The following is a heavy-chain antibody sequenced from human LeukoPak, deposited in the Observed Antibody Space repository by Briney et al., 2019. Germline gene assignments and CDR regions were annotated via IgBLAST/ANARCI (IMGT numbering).Heavy chain of an antibody. Sequence: KTSQTLSLTCTVSGGSISSGDYYWSWIRQPPGKGLECMGYIYYSGSTYYNPSLKSRVTISVDTSKNQISLKPSSVTAADTAVYYCARVGYCSGGSCYDYWGQGTLVTVSS. CDR2: IYYSGST. J-gene: IGHJ4*02. CDR3: ARVGYCSGGSCYDY. D-gene: IGHD2-15*01. CDR1: GGSISSGDYY. V-gene: IGHV4-30-4*08.